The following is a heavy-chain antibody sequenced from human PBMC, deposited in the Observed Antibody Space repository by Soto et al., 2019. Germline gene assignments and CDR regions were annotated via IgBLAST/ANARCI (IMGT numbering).Heavy chain of an antibody. CDR2: IYYSGST. J-gene: IGHJ4*02. D-gene: IGHD3-22*01. CDR1: GGSISSGDYY. V-gene: IGHV4-30-4*01. Sequence: SETLSLTCTVSGGSISSGDYYLSWIRQPPGKGLEWIGYIYYSGSTYYNPSLKSRVTISVDTSKNQFSLKLSSVTAADTAVYYCARDSSSGYYNWGQGTLVTVSS. CDR3: ARDSSSGYYN.